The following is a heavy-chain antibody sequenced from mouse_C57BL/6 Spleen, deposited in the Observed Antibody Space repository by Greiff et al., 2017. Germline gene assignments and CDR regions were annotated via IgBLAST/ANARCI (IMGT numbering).Heavy chain of an antibody. CDR2: IDPSGSST. J-gene: IGHJ2*01. Sequence: QVQLQQPGAELVMPGASVKLSCKASGYTFTSYWMHWVKQRPGQGLEWIGEIDPSGSSTNYNQQFKGKSTVTVDNSSSTAYMQLISLTSEDSAVYYCARDYYGSSYHYCDYWGQGTTLTVSS. CDR3: ARDYYGSSYHYCDY. D-gene: IGHD1-1*01. V-gene: IGHV1-69*01. CDR1: GYTFTSYW.